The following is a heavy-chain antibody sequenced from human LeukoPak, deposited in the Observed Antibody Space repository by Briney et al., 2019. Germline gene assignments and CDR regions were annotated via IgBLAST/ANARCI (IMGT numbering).Heavy chain of an antibody. CDR2: ITPIFGTA. CDR3: ARDAQSGSYAYGDNWFDP. D-gene: IGHD3-16*01. J-gene: IGHJ5*02. CDR1: GGTFSSYA. Sequence: ASVKVSCKASGGTFSSYAISWVRQAPGQGLEWMGGITPIFGTANYAQKFQGRVTITADESTSTAYMELSSLRSEDTAVYYCARDAQSGSYAYGDNWFDPWGQGTLVTVSS. V-gene: IGHV1-69*01.